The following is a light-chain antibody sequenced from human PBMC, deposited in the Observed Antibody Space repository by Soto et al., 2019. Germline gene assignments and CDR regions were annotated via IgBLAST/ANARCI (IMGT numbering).Light chain of an antibody. CDR2: GNS. Sequence: QTVVTQPPSVSGAPGQRVTISCTGSSSNIGAGYDVHWYQQLPGTAPKLHISGNSNRPSGVPDRFSGSKSGTSASLAITGLQAEDEADYYCQSYDSSLSGSVFGGGTKLTVL. CDR3: QSYDSSLSGSV. V-gene: IGLV1-40*01. CDR1: SSNIGAGYD. J-gene: IGLJ2*01.